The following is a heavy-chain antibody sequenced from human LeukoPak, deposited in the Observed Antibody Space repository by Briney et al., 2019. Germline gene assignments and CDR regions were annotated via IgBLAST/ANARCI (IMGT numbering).Heavy chain of an antibody. Sequence: GGSLRLSCAASGFTFSNAWMSWVRQAPGKGLEWVGRIKSKTDGGTTDYAAPVKGRFTISRDDSKNTLYLQMNSLKTEDTAVYYYTTVGALSMSYYYDSSGYDYWGQGTLVTVSS. V-gene: IGHV3-15*01. D-gene: IGHD3-22*01. CDR2: IKSKTDGGTT. J-gene: IGHJ4*02. CDR1: GFTFSNAW. CDR3: TTVGALSMSYYYDSSGYDY.